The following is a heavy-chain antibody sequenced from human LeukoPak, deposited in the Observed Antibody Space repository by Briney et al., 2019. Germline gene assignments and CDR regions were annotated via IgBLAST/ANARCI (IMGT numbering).Heavy chain of an antibody. CDR3: ARDIWVPYPHPITAAGTGADY. Sequence: GGSLRLPCAASGFTFSSYSMNWVRQAPGKGLEWVSSISSSSSYIYYADSVKGRFTISRDNAKNSLYLQMNSLRAEDTAVYYCARDIWVPYPHPITAAGTGADYWGQGTLVTVSS. D-gene: IGHD6-13*01. V-gene: IGHV3-21*01. CDR2: ISSSSSYI. J-gene: IGHJ4*02. CDR1: GFTFSSYS.